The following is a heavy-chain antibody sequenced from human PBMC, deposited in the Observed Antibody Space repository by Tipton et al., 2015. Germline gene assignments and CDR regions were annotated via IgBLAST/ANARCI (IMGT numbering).Heavy chain of an antibody. CDR2: IYYSGRT. Sequence: TLSLTCNVSGDFISSNAFYWGWIRQPPGKGLEWIGSIYYSGRTYYSASFKSRAAIFVDTSNTQFSLKLRSVTAADTAVYYCARGGSLFDSWGQGTLVTVSS. CDR1: GDFISSNAFY. V-gene: IGHV4-39*01. CDR3: ARGGSLFDS. J-gene: IGHJ4*02. D-gene: IGHD2-15*01.